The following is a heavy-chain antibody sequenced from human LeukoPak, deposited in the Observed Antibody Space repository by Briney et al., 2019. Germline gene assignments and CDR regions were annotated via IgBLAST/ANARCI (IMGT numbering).Heavy chain of an antibody. V-gene: IGHV4-39*07. D-gene: IGHD3-16*01. CDR3: TKDDRGALLFLGESTNY. J-gene: IGHJ4*02. Sequence: SETLSLTCGVSGVSIKSDDYYWGWIRQSPGGGLEWIATITYGESTHYNPSLESRVSISIDTSKNQFSLTLSSVNVADTAVYYCTKDDRGALLFLGESTNYWGQGILVTVSS. CDR1: GVSIKSDDYY. CDR2: ITYGEST.